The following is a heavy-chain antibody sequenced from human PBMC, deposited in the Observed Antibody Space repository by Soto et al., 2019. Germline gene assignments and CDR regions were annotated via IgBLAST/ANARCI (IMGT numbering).Heavy chain of an antibody. CDR2: ISADNGNT. CDR3: ARCIQQDYYYGMDV. J-gene: IGHJ6*02. V-gene: IGHV1-18*01. D-gene: IGHD5-18*01. CDR1: GYTFYSHS. Sequence: QAPLVQSGAEVKKPGASVKVSCKASGYTFYSHSISWVRQAPGQGLEWMGRISADNGNTTYAQKFRGRVTMTTDTSTSTVYMELRNLRSDDTAVYYCARCIQQDYYYGMDVWGQGTTVTVSS.